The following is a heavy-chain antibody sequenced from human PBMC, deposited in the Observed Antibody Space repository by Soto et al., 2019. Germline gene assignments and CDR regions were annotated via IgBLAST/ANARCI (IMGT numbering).Heavy chain of an antibody. Sequence: QVQLVQSGAEVKKPGSSVKVSCKASGGTFSSYAISWVRQAPGQGLEWMGGIIPIFGTANYAQKFQGRVTITADESTSTAYMELSSLRSEDTAVYYCARDLSLNSGWYNHFYYYYGMDVCGQGTKVTVSS. V-gene: IGHV1-69*01. J-gene: IGHJ6*02. CDR3: ARDLSLNSGWYNHFYYYYGMDV. CDR2: IIPIFGTA. D-gene: IGHD6-19*01. CDR1: GGTFSSYA.